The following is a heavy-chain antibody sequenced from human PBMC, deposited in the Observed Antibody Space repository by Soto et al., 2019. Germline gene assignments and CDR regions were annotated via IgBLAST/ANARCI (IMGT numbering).Heavy chain of an antibody. D-gene: IGHD3-10*01. CDR3: ARGASYGSGSYYLGY. Sequence: PSETLSLTCAVSGGSISSGGYSWSWIRQPPGKGLEWIGYIYHSGSTNYNPSLKSRVTISVDTSKNQFSLKLSSVTAADTAVYYCARGASYGSGSYYLGYWGQGTLVTVSS. CDR2: IYHSGST. V-gene: IGHV4-30-2*01. J-gene: IGHJ4*02. CDR1: GGSISSGGYS.